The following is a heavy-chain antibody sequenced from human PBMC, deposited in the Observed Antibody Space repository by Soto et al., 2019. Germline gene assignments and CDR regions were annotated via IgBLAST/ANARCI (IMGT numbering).Heavy chain of an antibody. Sequence: SVKVSCKASGFTFTSSAVQWVRQARGQRLEWIGWIVVGSDNKNYAQKYQERVTITRDMSTSTAYMELSSLRSEDTAVYYCAAVGDLFPGEAYYYGMDVWGQGTTVTVSS. D-gene: IGHD3-10*01. CDR2: IVVGSDNK. J-gene: IGHJ6*02. CDR1: GFTFTSSA. CDR3: AAVGDLFPGEAYYYGMDV. V-gene: IGHV1-58*01.